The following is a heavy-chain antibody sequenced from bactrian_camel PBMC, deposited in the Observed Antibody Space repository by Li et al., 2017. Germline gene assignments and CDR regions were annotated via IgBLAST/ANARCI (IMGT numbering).Heavy chain of an antibody. CDR3: ASADYGDSSMNY. Sequence: VQLVESGGGSVQAGGSLRISCAGSAYTYNSNCKGWFRQAPGKGLEWVSTINSAGGSTYYADSVKGRFAISRDNAKNTVYLQLNSLKTEDMATYYCASADYGDSSMNYWGQGTQVTVS. V-gene: IGHV3S40*01. CDR2: INSAGGST. J-gene: IGHJ4*01. D-gene: IGHD5*01. CDR1: AYTYNSNC.